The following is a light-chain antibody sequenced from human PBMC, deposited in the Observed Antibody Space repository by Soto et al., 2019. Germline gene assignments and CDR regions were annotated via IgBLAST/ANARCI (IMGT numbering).Light chain of an antibody. CDR3: QQRSDWPWT. V-gene: IGKV3-11*01. CDR1: QSVSSY. CDR2: DAS. Sequence: EIVVTQSPATLSLSPGERATLSCRASQSVSSYLAWYQQNPGQAPRLLIYDASNRATGIPTRFSGGGSGTDFTLTISNVEPEDFAVYYCQQRSDWPWTFGQGTKVDI. J-gene: IGKJ1*01.